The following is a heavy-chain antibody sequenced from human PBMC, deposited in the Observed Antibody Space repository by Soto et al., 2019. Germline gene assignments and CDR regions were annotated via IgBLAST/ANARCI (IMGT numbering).Heavy chain of an antibody. CDR3: ARGDQLAAISGFDY. CDR1: GYSFTSSW. CDR2: IYPGDSDT. Sequence: PGESVKISCRGSGYSFTSSWIGWVRQMPGKGLEWMGVIYPGDSDTRYSPSFQGQVTISADKSINTAYLQWISLKASDTAMYYCARGDQLAAISGFDYWGQGTLVTVSS. V-gene: IGHV5-51*01. J-gene: IGHJ4*02. D-gene: IGHD6-13*01.